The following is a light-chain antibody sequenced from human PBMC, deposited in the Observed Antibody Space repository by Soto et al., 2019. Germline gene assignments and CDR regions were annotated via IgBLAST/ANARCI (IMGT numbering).Light chain of an antibody. CDR2: GAS. Sequence: EIVLTQSPGTLSLSPGERATLSCRASQTVGNNYLDWYQQKPGQAPRLLIYGASSRATVIPARFSGSGSGTDFTVTISRLEPEDFAVYYCRQSATSPRTFGQGTKVEIK. V-gene: IGKV3-20*01. CDR3: RQSATSPRT. CDR1: QTVGNNY. J-gene: IGKJ1*01.